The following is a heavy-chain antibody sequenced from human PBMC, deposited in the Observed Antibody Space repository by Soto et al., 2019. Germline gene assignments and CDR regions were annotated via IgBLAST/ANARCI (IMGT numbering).Heavy chain of an antibody. CDR2: IKDDGSET. CDR3: AKDNWGYSGSHNNWFDP. V-gene: IGHV3-7*01. D-gene: IGHD1-26*01. Sequence: PGGSLRLSCAASGFTFRSSWMSWVRLPPGNGLEWVANIKDDGSETYYADSVKGRFTISRDNSKNTLYLQMNSLRAEDTAVYYCAKDNWGYSGSHNNWFDPWGQGTLVTVSS. J-gene: IGHJ5*02. CDR1: GFTFRSSW.